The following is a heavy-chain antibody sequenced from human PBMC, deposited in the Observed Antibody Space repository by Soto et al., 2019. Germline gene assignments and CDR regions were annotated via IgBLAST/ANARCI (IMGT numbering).Heavy chain of an antibody. J-gene: IGHJ4*02. D-gene: IGHD1-1*01. Sequence: EVQLVESGGGLVQPGGSPRLSCAASGFNLGSYWMHWVRQAPGKGLVWVSRINDYGTTINYAESVEGRFIISRDDAKSEVYLQMNNLRAEDTAVYYCARGGLEPFDYWGQGALVTVSS. CDR3: ARGGLEPFDY. CDR2: INDYGTTI. V-gene: IGHV3-74*01. CDR1: GFNLGSYW.